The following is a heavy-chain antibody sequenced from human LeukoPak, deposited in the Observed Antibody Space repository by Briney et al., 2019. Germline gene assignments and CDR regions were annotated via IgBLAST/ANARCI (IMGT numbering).Heavy chain of an antibody. CDR3: ARLGLEVGGPNWFDP. CDR1: GFTFSNFW. V-gene: IGHV3-7*01. D-gene: IGHD1-1*01. Sequence: GGSLRLSCAASGFTFSNFWMNWVRQAPGKGLEWVANIKQDGSVKHYVDSVKGRFTISRDNAKNSLYLRMNSLRVEDTAVYYCARLGLEVGGPNWFDPWGQGTLVTVSS. J-gene: IGHJ5*02. CDR2: IKQDGSVK.